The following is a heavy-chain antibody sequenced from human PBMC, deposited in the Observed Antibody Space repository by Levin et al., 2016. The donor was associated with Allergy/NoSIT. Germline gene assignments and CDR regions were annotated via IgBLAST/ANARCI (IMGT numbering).Heavy chain of an antibody. CDR2: ITVYNGQT. D-gene: IGHD3-10*01. CDR3: ARGPGSYDWFDP. V-gene: IGHV1-18*01. J-gene: IGHJ5*02. Sequence: WVRQAPGQGLEWMGWITVYNGQTDYGQKVQGRVIMTIDTSTSTAYMELRSLTSDDTAVYYCARGPGSYDWFDPWGQGTPGHRLL.